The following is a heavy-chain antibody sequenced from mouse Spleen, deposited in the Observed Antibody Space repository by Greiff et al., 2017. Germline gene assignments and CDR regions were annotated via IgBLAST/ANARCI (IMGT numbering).Heavy chain of an antibody. J-gene: IGHJ3*01. CDR3: TSPTDGYPFAY. V-gene: IGHV1-5*01. CDR2: IYPGNSDT. D-gene: IGHD2-3*01. Sequence: VQLQQSGTVLARPGASVKMSCKTSGYTFTSYWMHWVKQRPGQGLEWIGAIYPGNSDTSYNQKFKGKAKLTAVTSASTAYMELSSLTNEDSAVYYCTSPTDGYPFAYWGQGTLVTVSA. CDR1: GYTFTSYW.